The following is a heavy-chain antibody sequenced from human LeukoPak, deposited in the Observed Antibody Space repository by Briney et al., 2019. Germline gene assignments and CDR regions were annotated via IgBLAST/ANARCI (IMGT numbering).Heavy chain of an antibody. V-gene: IGHV4-34*01. CDR1: GGSLTNYF. Sequence: SETLSLTCAVYGGSLTNYFWTWIRQSPERGLEWIGEIHHSGSTSYNSSLRSRVTISVDTSKNQFSLKLSSVTAADTAVYYCARGGAPGDAFDIWGQGTMVTVSS. CDR3: ARGGAPGDAFDI. CDR2: IHHSGST. J-gene: IGHJ3*02. D-gene: IGHD3-16*01.